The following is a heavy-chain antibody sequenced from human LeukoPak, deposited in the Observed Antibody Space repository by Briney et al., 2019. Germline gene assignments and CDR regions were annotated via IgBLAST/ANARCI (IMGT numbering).Heavy chain of an antibody. CDR3: ARKHWVYGDYLPSWYYYYGMDV. J-gene: IGHJ6*02. Sequence: KSSETLSLTCTVYGGSISSYYWSWIRQPPGKGLEWIGYIYYSGSTNYNPSLKSRVTISVDTSKNQFSLKLSSVTAADTAVYYCARKHWVYGDYLPSWYYYYGMDVWGQGTTVTVSS. CDR1: GGSISSYY. CDR2: IYYSGST. D-gene: IGHD4-17*01. V-gene: IGHV4-59*12.